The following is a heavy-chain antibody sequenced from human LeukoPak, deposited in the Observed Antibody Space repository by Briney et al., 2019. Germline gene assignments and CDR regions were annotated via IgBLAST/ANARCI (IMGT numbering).Heavy chain of an antibody. J-gene: IGHJ4*02. V-gene: IGHV3-48*01. CDR3: GRSMMGSTTVDY. CDR1: GFNFYDYG. Sequence: GGSLRLSCAASGFNFYDYGMHWVRLAPGRGLEWVSYMASSSTSTIYYADSVKGRFTISRDNSKNTLSLQMNSLRAEDTAVYYCGRSMMGSTTVDYWGQGTLVTVSS. CDR2: MASSSTSTI. D-gene: IGHD1-26*01.